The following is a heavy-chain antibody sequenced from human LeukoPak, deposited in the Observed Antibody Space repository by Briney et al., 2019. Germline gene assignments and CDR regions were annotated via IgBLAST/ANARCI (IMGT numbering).Heavy chain of an antibody. D-gene: IGHD3-22*01. V-gene: IGHV3-21*01. CDR1: GFTFSSYS. J-gene: IGHJ3*02. CDR2: ISSSSSYI. CDR3: ARATPSDYYDSSGRYDAFDI. Sequence: GGSLRLSCAASGFTFSSYSMNWVRQAPGKGLEWVSSISSSSSYIYYADSVKGRFTISRDNAKNSLYLQMNSLRAEDTAVYYCARATPSDYYDSSGRYDAFDIWGQGTMVTVSS.